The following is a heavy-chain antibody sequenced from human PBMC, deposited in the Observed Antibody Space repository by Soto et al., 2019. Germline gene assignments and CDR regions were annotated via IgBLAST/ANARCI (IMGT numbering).Heavy chain of an antibody. V-gene: IGHV3-30-3*01. CDR3: AREVRCSGGSCYSFHYGMDV. Sequence: PGGSLRLSCAASGFTFSSYAMHWVRQAPGKGLEWVAVISYDGSNKYYADSVKGRFTISRDNSKNTLYLQMNSLRAEDTAVYYCAREVRCSGGSCYSFHYGMDVWGQGTTVTVSS. D-gene: IGHD2-15*01. CDR1: GFTFSSYA. J-gene: IGHJ6*02. CDR2: ISYDGSNK.